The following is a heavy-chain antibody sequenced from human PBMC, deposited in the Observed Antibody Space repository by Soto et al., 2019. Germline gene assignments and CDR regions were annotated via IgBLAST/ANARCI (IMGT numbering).Heavy chain of an antibody. CDR2: INAGNGNT. V-gene: IGHV1-3*01. CDR3: AREDIVLMVYAIGWFDP. CDR1: GYTFTSYA. Sequence: RASVKVSCKASGYTFTSYAMHWVRQAPGQRLEWMGWINAGNGNTKYSQKFQGRVTITRDTSASTAYMELSSLRSEDTAVYYCAREDIVLMVYAIGWFDPWGQGTLVIVSS. J-gene: IGHJ5*02. D-gene: IGHD2-8*01.